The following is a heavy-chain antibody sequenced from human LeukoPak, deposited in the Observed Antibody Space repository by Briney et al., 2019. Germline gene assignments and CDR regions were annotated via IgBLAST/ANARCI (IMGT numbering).Heavy chain of an antibody. CDR3: ARRKEDSSGWFWYFGY. J-gene: IGHJ4*02. V-gene: IGHV4-39*01. D-gene: IGHD6-19*01. CDR2: IYYSGST. Sequence: SETLSLTCTVSGGSISSSSYYWGWIRQPPGKGLEWIGSIYYSGSTYYNPSLKSRVTISVDTSKNQFSLKLSSVTAADTAVYYCARRKEDSSGWFWYFGYWGQGTLVTVSS. CDR1: GGSISSSSYY.